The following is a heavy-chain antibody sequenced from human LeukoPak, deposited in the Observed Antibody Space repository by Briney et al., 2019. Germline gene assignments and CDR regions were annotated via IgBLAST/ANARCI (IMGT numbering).Heavy chain of an antibody. CDR3: AKDPRRILGSFEI. V-gene: IGHV3-23*01. D-gene: IGHD2/OR15-2a*01. CDR1: GFTSNTYG. CDR2: ISGSSGNT. J-gene: IGHJ3*02. Sequence: VGSLRLSCAASGFTSNTYGMSWVRQAPGKGLEWVSGISGSSGNTYYADSVKGRFTISRDTSKNTLYLQMSSLRAEDTAVYYCAKDPRRILGSFEIWGQGTMVTVS.